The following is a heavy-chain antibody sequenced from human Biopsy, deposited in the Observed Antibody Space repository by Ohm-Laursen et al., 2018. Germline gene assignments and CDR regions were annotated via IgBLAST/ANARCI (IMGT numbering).Heavy chain of an antibody. CDR1: GFTISNYW. CDR3: ARDSSRRAREGGMDV. D-gene: IGHD6-6*01. V-gene: IGHV3-7*01. CDR2: IREDGSER. Sequence: SLRLSCAASGFTISNYWMSWVRQAPGKGLEWVAYIREDGSERKHVDSVKGRFTISRDNARNSLYLQLNSLRVEDTAVYYCARDSSRRAREGGMDVWGQGTTVTVSS. J-gene: IGHJ6*02.